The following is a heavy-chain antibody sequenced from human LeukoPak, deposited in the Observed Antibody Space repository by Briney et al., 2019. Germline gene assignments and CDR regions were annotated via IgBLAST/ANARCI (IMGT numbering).Heavy chain of an antibody. D-gene: IGHD6-19*01. J-gene: IGHJ4*02. CDR2: IIPIFGTA. V-gene: IGHV1-69*13. CDR3: ARVKYYSSGWTISYFDY. CDR1: GGTFSSYA. Sequence: ASVKVSCKASGGTFSSYAISWVRQAPGQGLEWMGGIIPIFGTANYAQKFQGRVTITADESTSTAYMELSSLRSEDTAVYYCARVKYYSSGWTISYFDYWGQGTLVTVSS.